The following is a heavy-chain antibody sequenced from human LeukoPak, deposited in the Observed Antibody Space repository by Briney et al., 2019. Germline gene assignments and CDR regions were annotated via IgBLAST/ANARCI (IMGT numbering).Heavy chain of an antibody. CDR2: ISRSSADI. CDR1: GFTFNNYN. J-gene: IGHJ4*02. V-gene: IGHV3-21*06. Sequence: GGSLRLSCAASGFTFNNYNFNWVRQAPGKGLEWVSFISRSSADISYADSVKGRFTISRDNAKNSLYLQMNSLRAEDTAVYYCARSYGSGTLLLQWGQGTLVTVSS. D-gene: IGHD3-10*01. CDR3: ARSYGSGTLLLQ.